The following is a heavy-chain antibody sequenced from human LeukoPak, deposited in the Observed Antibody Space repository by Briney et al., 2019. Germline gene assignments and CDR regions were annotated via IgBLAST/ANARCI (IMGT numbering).Heavy chain of an antibody. Sequence: GGSLRLSCAASGFTFSSYWMHWVRQAPGKGLVWVSRINSDGSSTSYADSVKGRFTISRDNAKNTLYLQMNSLRAEDTAVYYCACRLRSGAFVIWGQGTVVTVSS. J-gene: IGHJ3*02. CDR1: GFTFSSYW. CDR3: ACRLRSGAFVI. D-gene: IGHD4-17*01. CDR2: INSDGSST. V-gene: IGHV3-74*01.